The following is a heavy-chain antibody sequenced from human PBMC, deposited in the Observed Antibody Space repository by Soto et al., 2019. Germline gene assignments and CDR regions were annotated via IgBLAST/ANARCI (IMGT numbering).Heavy chain of an antibody. D-gene: IGHD1-7*01. CDR2: INHSGST. Sequence: QVQLQQWGAGLLKPSETLSLTCAVYGGSFSGYYWSWIRQPPGKGLEWIGEINHSGSTNYNPSLKSRVTISVYTSKNQFSLKLSSVTAADTAVYYCARGIGAVDNWNYGFDPWGQGTLVTVSS. CDR3: ARGIGAVDNWNYGFDP. J-gene: IGHJ5*02. CDR1: GGSFSGYY. V-gene: IGHV4-34*01.